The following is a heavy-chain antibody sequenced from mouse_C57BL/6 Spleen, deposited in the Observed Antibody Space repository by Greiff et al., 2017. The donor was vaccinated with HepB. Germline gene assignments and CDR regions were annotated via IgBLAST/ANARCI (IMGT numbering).Heavy chain of an antibody. Sequence: VQLQQPGAELVKPGASVKLSCKASGYTFTSYWMHWVKQRPGQSLEWIGMIHPNSGSTNYNEKFKSKATLTVDKSSSTAYMQLSSLTSEDSAVYYCASWGNYGYFDVWGTGTTVTVSS. J-gene: IGHJ1*03. CDR2: IHPNSGST. D-gene: IGHD2-1*01. V-gene: IGHV1-64*01. CDR1: GYTFTSYW. CDR3: ASWGNYGYFDV.